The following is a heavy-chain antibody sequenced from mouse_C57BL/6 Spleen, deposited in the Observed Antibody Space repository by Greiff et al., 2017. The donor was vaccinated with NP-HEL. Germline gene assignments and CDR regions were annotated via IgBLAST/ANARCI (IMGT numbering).Heavy chain of an antibody. CDR2: IDPSDSYT. D-gene: IGHD1-1*02. Sequence: QVQLQQPGAELVMPGASVKLSCKASGYTFTSYWMHWVKQRPGQGLEWIGEIDPSDSYTNYNQKFKGKSTLTVDKSSSTAYMQLSSLTSEDSAVYYCGRAREWAMGGWGKGTSVTVAT. CDR1: GYTFTSYW. J-gene: IGHJ4*01. CDR3: GRAREWAMGG. V-gene: IGHV1-69*01.